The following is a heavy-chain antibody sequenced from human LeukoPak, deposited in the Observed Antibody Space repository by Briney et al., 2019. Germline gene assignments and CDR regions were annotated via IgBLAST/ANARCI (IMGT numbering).Heavy chain of an antibody. CDR2: IYYSGST. CDR1: GGSVISGSCY. CDR3: AREVGGNFDY. V-gene: IGHV4-61*01. Sequence: SETLSLTCTVSGGSVISGSCYWSWIRQPTGKGLEWIGYIYYSGSTNYNPSLKSRLTISVDTSKNQFSLKLSSVTAADTAVYYCAREVGGNFDYWGQGTLVTVSS. J-gene: IGHJ4*02.